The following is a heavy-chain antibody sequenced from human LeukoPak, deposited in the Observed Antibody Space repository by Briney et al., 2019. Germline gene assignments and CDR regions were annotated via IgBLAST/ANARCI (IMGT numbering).Heavy chain of an antibody. J-gene: IGHJ4*02. D-gene: IGHD6-19*01. V-gene: IGHV1-18*01. CDR3: ARRRSEEFDFDC. Sequence: ASVKVSCKASGYIFSTYGISWVRQAPGQGLEWMGCVSGYNGNTNYAQKLQGRVTMTTDTSTSTAYMELRSLRSDDTAVYYCARRRSEEFDFDCWGQGTLVTVSS. CDR1: GYIFSTYG. CDR2: VSGYNGNT.